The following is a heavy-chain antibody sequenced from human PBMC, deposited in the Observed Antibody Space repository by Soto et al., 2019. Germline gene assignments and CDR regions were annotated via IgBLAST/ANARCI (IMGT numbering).Heavy chain of an antibody. D-gene: IGHD6-13*01. CDR2: IRSKANSYAT. V-gene: IGHV3-73*01. CDR3: TALSAAAGLGIDY. CDR1: GFTFSGSA. Sequence: GGSLRLSCAASGFTFSGSAMHWVRQASGKGLEWVGRIRSKANSYATAYAASVKGRFTISRDDSKNTAYLQMNSLKTEDTAVYYCTALSAAAGLGIDYWGQGTLVTVSS. J-gene: IGHJ4*02.